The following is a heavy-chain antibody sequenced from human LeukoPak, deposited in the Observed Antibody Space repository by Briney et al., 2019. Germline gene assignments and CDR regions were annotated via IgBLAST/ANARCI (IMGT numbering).Heavy chain of an antibody. CDR1: GFTFSNAW. CDR3: TTGITMVRGVIHLIDY. D-gene: IGHD3-10*01. CDR2: IKSKTDGGTS. Sequence: PGGSLRLSCAASGFTFSNAWMSWVRQAPGKGLEWVGRIKSKTDGGTSDYAAPVKGRFTISRDDSKNTLYLQMNSLKTEDTAVYYCTTGITMVRGVIHLIDYWGQGTLVTVSS. V-gene: IGHV3-15*01. J-gene: IGHJ4*02.